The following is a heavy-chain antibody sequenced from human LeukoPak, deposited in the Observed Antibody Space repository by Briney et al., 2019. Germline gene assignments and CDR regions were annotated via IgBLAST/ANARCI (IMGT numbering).Heavy chain of an antibody. CDR3: ARGRPFDY. Sequence: GGSLRLSCAVSGFTFSIYTMNWVRQAPGKGLEWVPSISSSGSNIYHADSVKGRFTISRDNAKNSLYLQMNSLRAEDTAVYYCARGRPFDYWGQGTLVTVSS. V-gene: IGHV3-21*01. D-gene: IGHD6-6*01. CDR1: GFTFSIYT. J-gene: IGHJ4*02. CDR2: ISSSGSNI.